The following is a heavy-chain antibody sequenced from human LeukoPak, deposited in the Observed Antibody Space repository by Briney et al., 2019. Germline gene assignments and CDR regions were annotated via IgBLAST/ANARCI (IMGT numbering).Heavy chain of an antibody. CDR1: GGSISSGGYY. V-gene: IGHV4-31*03. J-gene: IGHJ3*02. Sequence: SETLSLTCTVPGGSISSGGYYWSWIRQHPGKGLEWIGYIYYSGSTYYNPSLKSRVTISVDTSKNQFSMKLSSVTATAVTVYYCAREYYYESSGYYYVGAFDIWGQGTMVTVSS. CDR3: AREYYYESSGYYYVGAFDI. CDR2: IYYSGST. D-gene: IGHD3-22*01.